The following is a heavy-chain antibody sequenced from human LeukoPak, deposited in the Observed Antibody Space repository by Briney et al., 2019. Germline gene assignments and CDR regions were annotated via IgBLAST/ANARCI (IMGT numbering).Heavy chain of an antibody. CDR3: ARAPTDHCSSTSCSPY. V-gene: IGHV3-30-3*01. CDR1: GFTFSSYA. D-gene: IGHD2-2*01. J-gene: IGHJ4*02. Sequence: GGSLRLSCAASGFTFSSYAMHWVRQAPGKGLEWVAVISYDGSNKYYADSVKGRFTISRDNAKNSLYLQMNSLRAEDTAVYYCARAPTDHCSSTSCSPYWGQGTLVTVSS. CDR2: ISYDGSNK.